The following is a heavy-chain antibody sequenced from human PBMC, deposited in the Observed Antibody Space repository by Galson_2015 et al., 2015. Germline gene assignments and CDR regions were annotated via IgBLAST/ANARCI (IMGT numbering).Heavy chain of an antibody. D-gene: IGHD6-19*01. Sequence: SLRLSCAASGFTVSSNYMSWVRQAPGKGLEWVSVIYSGGSTYYADSVKGRFTISRDNSKNTLYLQMSSLRAEDTAVYYCARDYSSGWAPFFQRSGRGSLGTVAS. CDR3: ARDYSSGWAPFFQR. V-gene: IGHV3-53*01. CDR2: IYSGGST. CDR1: GFTVSSNY. J-gene: IGHJ1*01.